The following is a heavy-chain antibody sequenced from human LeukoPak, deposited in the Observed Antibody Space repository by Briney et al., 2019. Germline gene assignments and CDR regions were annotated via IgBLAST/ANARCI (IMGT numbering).Heavy chain of an antibody. J-gene: IGHJ4*02. V-gene: IGHV3-9*01. D-gene: IGHD3-22*01. Sequence: GGSLRLSCAASGFTFDDYAMHWVRHAPGKGLEWVSGISWNSGSIGYADSVKGRFTISRDNAKNSLYLRAEDTALYYCAKSLDVVVITSPPDYWGQGTLVTVSS. CDR2: ISWNSGSI. CDR1: GFTFDDYA. CDR3: AKSLDVVVITSPPDY.